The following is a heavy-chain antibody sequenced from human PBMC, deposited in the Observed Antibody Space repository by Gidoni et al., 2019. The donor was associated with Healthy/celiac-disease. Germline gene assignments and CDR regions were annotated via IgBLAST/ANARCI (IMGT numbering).Heavy chain of an antibody. Sequence: QVQLQQWGAGLLKPSETLSLTCTVYGGSFSGYYCRWIRQPPGKGLEWIGDINHSGSTNYNPSLKSRGTISGDTSKNNFSLKLSFGTAADTAVYYCARGYGDNWFDYWGQGTLVTVSS. D-gene: IGHD4-17*01. J-gene: IGHJ5*01. CDR2: INHSGST. V-gene: IGHV4-34*01. CDR1: GGSFSGYY. CDR3: ARGYGDNWFDY.